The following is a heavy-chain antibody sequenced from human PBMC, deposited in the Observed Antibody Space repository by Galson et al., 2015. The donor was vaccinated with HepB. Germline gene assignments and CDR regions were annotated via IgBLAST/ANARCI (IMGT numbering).Heavy chain of an antibody. Sequence: SLRLSCAASGFTFDDYAMHWVRQAPGKGLEWVSGISWNSGGIGYADSVKGRFTIPRDNAKNSLYLQMNSLRAEDTALYYCAKVSDAFDMWGQGTMVTVSS. V-gene: IGHV3-9*01. CDR1: GFTFDDYA. CDR3: AKVSDAFDM. CDR2: ISWNSGGI. J-gene: IGHJ3*02.